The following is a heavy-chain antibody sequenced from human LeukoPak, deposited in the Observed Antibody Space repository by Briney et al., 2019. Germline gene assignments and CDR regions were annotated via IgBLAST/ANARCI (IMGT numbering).Heavy chain of an antibody. J-gene: IGHJ4*02. V-gene: IGHV3-7*05. CDR2: IKEDGSEK. CDR3: VRVAWAVAGTY. Sequence: SGGSLRLSCAASGFTFSNYWMSWVRQAPEKGLEWAAHIKEDGSEKYYVDSVKGRFTISRDNAKNSLYLQMNSLRAEDTAVYYCVRVAWAVAGTYWGQGTLVTVSS. CDR1: GFTFSNYW. D-gene: IGHD6-19*01.